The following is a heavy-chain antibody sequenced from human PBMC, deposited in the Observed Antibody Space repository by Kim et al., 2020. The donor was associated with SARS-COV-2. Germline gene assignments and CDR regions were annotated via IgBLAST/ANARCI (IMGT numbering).Heavy chain of an antibody. D-gene: IGHD3-9*01. CDR1: GGSISSSSYY. CDR3: ARHEGTHLRYFDWLSQTPYYYYYYMDV. Sequence: SETLSLTCTVSGGSISSSSYYWGWIRQPPGKGLEWIGSIYYSGSTYYNPSLKSRVTISVDTSKNQFSLKLSSVTAADTAVYYCARHEGTHLRYFDWLSQTPYYYYYYMDVWGKGTTVTVSS. J-gene: IGHJ6*03. CDR2: IYYSGST. V-gene: IGHV4-39*01.